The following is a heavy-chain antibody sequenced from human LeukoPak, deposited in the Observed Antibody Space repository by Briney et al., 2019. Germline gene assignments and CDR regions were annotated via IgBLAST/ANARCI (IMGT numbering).Heavy chain of an antibody. CDR2: ISGSGDNT. D-gene: IGHD3-22*01. CDR1: GFTFSSYA. V-gene: IGHV3-23*01. J-gene: IGHJ4*02. Sequence: PGGSLRLSCATSGFTFSSYAGNWVRQAPGKGLEWVSTISGSGDNTYYADSVKGRFTISRDNSKNTLYLQMISLRAEDTAVYYCASDSRGYYDSSGGYYGFFEYWGQGPLVTVSS. CDR3: ASDSRGYYDSSGGYYGFFEY.